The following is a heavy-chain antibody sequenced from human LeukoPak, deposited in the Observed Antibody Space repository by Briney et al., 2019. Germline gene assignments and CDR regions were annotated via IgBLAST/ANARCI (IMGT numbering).Heavy chain of an antibody. V-gene: IGHV1-24*01. CDR3: ASATYCSSTSCYLGSWFDP. Sequence: ASVKVSCKVSGYTLTELPMHWVRQAPGKGLEWMGGFDPGDGETIYAQKFQGRVTMTEDTSTDTAYMELSSLRSEDTAVYYCASATYCSSTSCYLGSWFDPWGQGTLVTVSS. J-gene: IGHJ5*02. D-gene: IGHD2-2*01. CDR2: FDPGDGET. CDR1: GYTLTELP.